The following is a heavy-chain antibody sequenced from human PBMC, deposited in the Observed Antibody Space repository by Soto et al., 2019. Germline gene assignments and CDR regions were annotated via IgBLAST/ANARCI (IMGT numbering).Heavy chain of an antibody. V-gene: IGHV3-23*01. J-gene: IGHJ4*02. Sequence: TGGSLRLSCAASGFNFRNFAMSWVRQAPGKGLEWVSGIGGSGDDTEYTDSVKGRFTISRDNSKNTLYLQMNSLRAEDTALYYCAKESYNRRKDFDYWGQGTLVTVSS. CDR1: GFNFRNFA. D-gene: IGHD3-10*01. CDR2: IGGSGDDT. CDR3: AKESYNRRKDFDY.